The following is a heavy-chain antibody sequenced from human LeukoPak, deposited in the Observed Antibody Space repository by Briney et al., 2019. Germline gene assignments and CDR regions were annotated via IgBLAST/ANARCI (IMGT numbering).Heavy chain of an antibody. CDR1: GFTFGEYA. CDR2: IYRGGSP. V-gene: IGHV3-53*01. CDR3: AGSYEGYYFDY. Sequence: PGGSLRLSCTTSGFTFGEYAMSWVRQAPGKGLEWVSLIYRGGSPDYTDSVKGRFTISRDNSKNTLYLQMNSLRAEDTAVYYCAGSYEGYYFDYWGQGTLVTVSS. J-gene: IGHJ4*02. D-gene: IGHD5-18*01.